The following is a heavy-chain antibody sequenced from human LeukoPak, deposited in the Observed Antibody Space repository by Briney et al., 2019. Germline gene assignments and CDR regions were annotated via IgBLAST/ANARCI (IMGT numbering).Heavy chain of an antibody. D-gene: IGHD4-23*01. CDR3: ARTYGGQFDY. CDR1: GDSISSYY. V-gene: IGHV4-59*01. Sequence: SETLSLTCTVSGDSISSYYWSWIRQPPGKGLEWIGYIYYSGSTNYNPSLKSRVTISVDTSKNQFSLKLSSVTAADTAVYYCARTYGGQFDYWGQGTLVTVSS. CDR2: IYYSGST. J-gene: IGHJ4*02.